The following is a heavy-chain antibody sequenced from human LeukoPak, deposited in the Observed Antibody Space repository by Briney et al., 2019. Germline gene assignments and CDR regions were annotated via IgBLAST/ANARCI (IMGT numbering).Heavy chain of an antibody. CDR2: IYHSGST. V-gene: IGHV4-38-2*02. CDR1: GYSISSGYY. D-gene: IGHD3-10*01. Sequence: SETLSLTCTVSGYSISSGYYWGWIRPPPGKGLEWIGSIYHSGSTYYNPSLKSRVTISVDTSKNQFSLKLSSVTAADTAVYYCARDQGPNYYGSGSYLPLLDYWGQGTLVTVSS. CDR3: ARDQGPNYYGSGSYLPLLDY. J-gene: IGHJ4*02.